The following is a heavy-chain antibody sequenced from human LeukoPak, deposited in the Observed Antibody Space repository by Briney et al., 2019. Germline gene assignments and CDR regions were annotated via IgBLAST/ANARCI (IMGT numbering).Heavy chain of an antibody. Sequence: SDTLSLTCSVSGDCISTYYWTWIRQPAGKGLEGIGRIYISGTPNYNPSLRGRVTMSIDTSMNQFSLKLPSVTAADTAVYYCAREKMTTITTIDYWGQGTLVTVSS. V-gene: IGHV4-4*07. CDR3: AREKMTTITTIDY. CDR2: IYISGTP. D-gene: IGHD4-11*01. J-gene: IGHJ4*02. CDR1: GDCISTYY.